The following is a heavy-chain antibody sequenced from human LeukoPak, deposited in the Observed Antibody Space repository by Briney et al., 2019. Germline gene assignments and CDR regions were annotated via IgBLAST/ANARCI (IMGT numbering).Heavy chain of an antibody. CDR2: ISGSGGST. Sequence: PGGALRLSCAASGFTFSSYAMSWVRQAPGKGLEWVSAISGSGGSTYYADSVKGRFTISRDNSKNTLYLQMNSLRAEDTAVYYCAKDRSFDYGEEGDWGQGTLVTVSS. V-gene: IGHV3-23*01. CDR3: AKDRSFDYGEEGD. J-gene: IGHJ4*02. CDR1: GFTFSSYA. D-gene: IGHD4-17*01.